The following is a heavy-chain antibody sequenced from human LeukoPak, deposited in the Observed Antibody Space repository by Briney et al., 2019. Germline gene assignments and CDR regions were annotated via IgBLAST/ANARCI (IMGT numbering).Heavy chain of an antibody. CDR1: GYSFTSYW. Sequence: GESLKISCKGSGYSFTSYWIGWVRQMPGKGLEWMGIIYPGDSDTRYSPSLQGQVTISADKSISTAYLQWSSLKASDTAMYYCARHKPGIAVAGFPYYYMDVWGKGTTVTVSS. CDR2: IYPGDSDT. CDR3: ARHKPGIAVAGFPYYYMDV. V-gene: IGHV5-51*01. J-gene: IGHJ6*03. D-gene: IGHD6-19*01.